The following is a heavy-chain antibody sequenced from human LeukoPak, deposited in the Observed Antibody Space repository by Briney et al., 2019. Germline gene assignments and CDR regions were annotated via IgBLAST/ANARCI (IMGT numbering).Heavy chain of an antibody. CDR1: GGSISSSSKY. J-gene: IGHJ6*03. CDR3: ARHVVGAAAGRLAYYYMDV. CDR2: IYYSGTT. V-gene: IGHV4-39*01. D-gene: IGHD6-13*01. Sequence: PSETLSLTCTVSGGSISSSSKYWGWIRQPPGKGLEWIGSIYYSGTTYYNPSLKSRVTISVDTSKNQFSLKLSSVTAADTAVYYCARHVVGAAAGRLAYYYMDVWGKGTTVTISS.